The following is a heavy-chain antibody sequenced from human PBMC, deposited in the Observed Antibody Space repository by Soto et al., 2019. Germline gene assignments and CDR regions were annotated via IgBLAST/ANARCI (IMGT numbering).Heavy chain of an antibody. CDR1: GFSLTTSGVD. CDR3: TYRPEGSSWFPY. CDR2: IYWDDDK. Sequence: QITLKESGPTLVKPTQTLTLTCTFSGFSLTTSGVDVGWIRQPPGKALEWVALIYWDDDKRYRPSLKSRLTITKDTSKNQVVLTMTTMDPVDTATYFCTYRPEGSSWFPYWDQGILVTVSS. J-gene: IGHJ4*02. V-gene: IGHV2-5*02. D-gene: IGHD6-13*01.